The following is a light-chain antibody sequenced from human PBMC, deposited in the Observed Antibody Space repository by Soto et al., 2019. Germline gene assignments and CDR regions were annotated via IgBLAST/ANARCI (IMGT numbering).Light chain of an antibody. J-gene: IGLJ1*01. CDR2: DDD. Sequence: QSVLTQPPSVSGAPGQRVTISCTGVSSNAGPPDAVHWYQHLSGTIPKLLIYDDDVRPSGVPDRFSASKSGTSASLVIAGLQDEDEGDYYCQSYDSALNVYVFGTGTKLTVL. CDR3: QSYDSALNVYV. V-gene: IGLV1-40*01. CDR1: SSNAGPPDA.